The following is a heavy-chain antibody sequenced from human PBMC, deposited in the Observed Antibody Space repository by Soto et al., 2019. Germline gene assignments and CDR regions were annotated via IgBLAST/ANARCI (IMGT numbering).Heavy chain of an antibody. Sequence: SDSLSLTCTFYVGSFSGYYWNWIRQTPGKGLDWIGEINHSGSSNFTPSLKSRVTISVDTSKNQFSLKLNSLTAADTAVYYCAGSIPGRRPYFYYYHGMDVWGQGTSVTVSS. D-gene: IGHD2-2*01. CDR1: VGSFSGYY. J-gene: IGHJ6*01. V-gene: IGHV4-34*01. CDR3: AGSIPGRRPYFYYYHGMDV. CDR2: INHSGSS.